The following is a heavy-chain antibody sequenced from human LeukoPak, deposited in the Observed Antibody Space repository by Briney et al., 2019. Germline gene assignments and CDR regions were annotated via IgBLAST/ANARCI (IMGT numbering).Heavy chain of an antibody. Sequence: SETLSLTCTVSGGSISSHYWSWIRQPAGKGLEWIGRIYTSGSTNYNPSLKSRVTMSVDTSKNQFSLKLRSVTAADTAVYYCARGEPPQWLDYWGQGTLVTVSS. J-gene: IGHJ4*02. CDR3: ARGEPPQWLDY. D-gene: IGHD6-19*01. V-gene: IGHV4-4*07. CDR1: GGSISSHY. CDR2: IYTSGST.